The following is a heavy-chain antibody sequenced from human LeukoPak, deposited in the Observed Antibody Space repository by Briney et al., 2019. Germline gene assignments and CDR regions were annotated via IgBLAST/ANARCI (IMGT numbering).Heavy chain of an antibody. CDR3: ARDALTIFGVVILDAFDI. CDR2: IKQDGSEK. V-gene: IGHV3-7*01. J-gene: IGHJ3*02. Sequence: PGGSLRLSCAASGFTFSSYWMSWVRQAPGKGLEWVANIKQDGSEKYYVDSVKGRFTIPRDNAKNSLYLQMNSLRAEDTAVYYCARDALTIFGVVILDAFDIWGQGTKVTVSS. CDR1: GFTFSSYW. D-gene: IGHD3-3*01.